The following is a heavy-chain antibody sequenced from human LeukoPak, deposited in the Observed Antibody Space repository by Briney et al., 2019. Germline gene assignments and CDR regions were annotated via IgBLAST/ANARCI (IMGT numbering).Heavy chain of an antibody. CDR2: IIPIFGTA. CDR1: VGTFTRYA. D-gene: IGHD2-2*01. J-gene: IGHJ4*02. Sequence: SVKVYCKASVGTFTRYAISWVRQAPGQGLEWMGGIIPIFGTANYAQKFQGRVTITSDESTSAAYMELSRLRAEDTPVCVYAWVGYCSSTSCYYYFHYWGQGTLVTVSS. V-gene: IGHV1-69*01. CDR3: AWVGYCSSTSCYYYFHY.